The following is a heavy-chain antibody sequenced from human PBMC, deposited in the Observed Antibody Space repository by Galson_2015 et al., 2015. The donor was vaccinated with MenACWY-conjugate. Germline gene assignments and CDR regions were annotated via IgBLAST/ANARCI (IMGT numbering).Heavy chain of an antibody. CDR1: GFAFSNYA. CDR3: AKDYRAYDFWSGYQSLDP. D-gene: IGHD3-3*01. Sequence: SLRLSCAASGFAFSNYAMTWVRQSPEKGLEWVSTFSGMGSETHYADSVKGRFIISRDNSKKTLYLEMNSLRAEDTGVYYCAKDYRAYDFWSGYQSLDP. V-gene: IGHV3-23*01. CDR2: FSGMGSET. J-gene: IGHJ5*02.